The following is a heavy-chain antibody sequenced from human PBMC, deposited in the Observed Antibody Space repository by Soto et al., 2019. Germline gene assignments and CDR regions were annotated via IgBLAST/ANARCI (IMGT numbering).Heavy chain of an antibody. V-gene: IGHV3-73*01. Sequence: GGSLRLSCAASGFTFSGSAMHWVRQASGKGLEWVGRIRSKANSYATAYAASVKGRFTISRDDSKNTAYLQMNSLKTEDTAVNYCTGLFIAVAGPIFDYWGQGTLVPVSS. CDR3: TGLFIAVAGPIFDY. CDR2: IRSKANSYAT. J-gene: IGHJ4*02. D-gene: IGHD6-19*01. CDR1: GFTFSGSA.